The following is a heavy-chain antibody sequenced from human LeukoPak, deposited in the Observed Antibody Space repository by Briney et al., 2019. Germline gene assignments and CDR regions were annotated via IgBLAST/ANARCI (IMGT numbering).Heavy chain of an antibody. V-gene: IGHV4-61*01. CDR2: VYYIGTT. J-gene: IGHJ5*02. Sequence: SETPSLTCTVSGGSVKSPTSYWSWIRQPPGKGLEWIGNVYYIGTTSYNSSLKSRVSISVDTSKNQFSLEVASVTAEDTAVYYCARNTSSSPWFDPWGQGTLVTVSS. CDR3: ARNTSSSPWFDP. CDR1: GGSVKSPTSY. D-gene: IGHD6-6*01.